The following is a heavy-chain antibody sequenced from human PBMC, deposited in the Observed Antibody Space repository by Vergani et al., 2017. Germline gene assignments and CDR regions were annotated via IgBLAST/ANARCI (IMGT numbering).Heavy chain of an antibody. CDR1: SDSTSGGRDY. V-gene: IGHV4-61*02. J-gene: IGHJ3*02. Sequence: QVQLQESGPGLVKPSQTLSLTCTVSSDSTSGGRDYWSWIRQPAGKGLEWIGRIYTSGRANYNPSLKIRFTISLDTSKNQFSLSLSSVTAADTAVYYCARDPKSYCSGGSCFSVWGAFDIWGRGTTVTVSS. D-gene: IGHD2-15*01. CDR2: IYTSGRA. CDR3: ARDPKSYCSGGSCFSVWGAFDI.